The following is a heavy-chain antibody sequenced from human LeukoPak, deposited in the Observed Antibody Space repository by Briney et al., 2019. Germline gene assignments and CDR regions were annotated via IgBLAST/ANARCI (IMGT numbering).Heavy chain of an antibody. CDR2: ISWNSGSI. CDR1: GFTFDDYA. J-gene: IGHJ4*02. CDR3: ARDREPITMVRGVDY. D-gene: IGHD3-10*01. Sequence: GRSLRLSCAASGFTFDDYAMHWVRQAPGKGLEWVSGISWNSGSIGYADSVKGRFTISRDNAKNSLYLQMNSLRAEDTAVYYCARDREPITMVRGVDYWGQGTLVTVSS. V-gene: IGHV3-9*01.